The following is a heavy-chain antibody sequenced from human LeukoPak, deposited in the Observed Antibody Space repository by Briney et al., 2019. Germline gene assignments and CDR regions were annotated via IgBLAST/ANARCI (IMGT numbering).Heavy chain of an antibody. V-gene: IGHV3-30-3*01. CDR2: ISYDGSNK. CDR1: GFTFSSYA. D-gene: IGHD6-19*01. Sequence: GGSLRLSCAASGFTFSSYAMHWVRQAPGKGLEWVAVISYDGSNKYYADSVKGRFTISRDNSKNTLYLQMNSLRAEDTAVYFCAKEYGSGWSYWYFDLWGRGTLVTVSS. J-gene: IGHJ2*01. CDR3: AKEYGSGWSYWYFDL.